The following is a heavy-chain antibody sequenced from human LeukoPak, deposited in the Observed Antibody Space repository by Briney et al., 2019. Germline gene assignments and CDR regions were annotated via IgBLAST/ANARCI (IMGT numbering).Heavy chain of an antibody. CDR2: ISGSGGST. CDR3: AKKVSKSQQLVRGALDY. J-gene: IGHJ4*02. Sequence: GGSLRLSCAASGFTFSSYAMSWVRQAPGKGLEWVSSISGSGGSTYHADSVKGRFTISRDNSKNTLYLQMNSLRAEDTAVYHCAKKVSKSQQLVRGALDYWGQGTLVTVSS. D-gene: IGHD6-13*01. CDR1: GFTFSSYA. V-gene: IGHV3-23*01.